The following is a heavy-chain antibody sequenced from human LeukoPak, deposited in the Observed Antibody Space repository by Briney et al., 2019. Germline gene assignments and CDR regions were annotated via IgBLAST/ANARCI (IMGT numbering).Heavy chain of an antibody. CDR1: GVTFSSYW. CDR3: ARGGSGYSYGYNY. CDR2: INMDWSST. J-gene: IGHJ4*02. V-gene: IGHV3-74*01. Sequence: GGSLRLSCAVSGVTFSSYWMHWVRQAPGNGPGWVSVINMDWSSTSYADSVKGRFTISRDNAKNTLYLQMNSLRAEDTALYYCARGGSGYSYGYNYWGEETLVTVS. D-gene: IGHD5-18*01.